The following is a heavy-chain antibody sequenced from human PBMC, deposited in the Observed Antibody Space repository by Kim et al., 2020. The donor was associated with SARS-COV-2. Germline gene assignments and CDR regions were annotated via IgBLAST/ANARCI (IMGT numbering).Heavy chain of an antibody. D-gene: IGHD1-1*01. V-gene: IGHV3-23*01. J-gene: IGHJ4*02. CDR2: ISGSGGST. CDR3: AKILETREGYNERHFDY. CDR1: GFTFSSYA. Sequence: GGSLRLSCAASGFTFSSYAMSWVRQAPGKGLEWVSAISGSGGSTYYADSVKGRFTISRDNSKNTLYLQMNSLRAEDTAVYYCAKILETREGYNERHFDYWGQGTLVTVSS.